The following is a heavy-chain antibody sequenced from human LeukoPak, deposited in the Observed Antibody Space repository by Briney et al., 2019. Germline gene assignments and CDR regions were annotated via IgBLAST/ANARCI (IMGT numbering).Heavy chain of an antibody. D-gene: IGHD6-13*01. Sequence: ASVKVSCKASGYTFTNSDINWVRQATGQGLEWMGWINPNSGNTGYAQKFQGRVTMTRDTSISTAYMELSRLRSDDTAVYFCARAYTAAAGTIIEDYFDYWGQGTLVTVSS. CDR1: GYTFTNSD. J-gene: IGHJ4*02. CDR2: INPNSGNT. V-gene: IGHV1-8*01. CDR3: ARAYTAAAGTIIEDYFDY.